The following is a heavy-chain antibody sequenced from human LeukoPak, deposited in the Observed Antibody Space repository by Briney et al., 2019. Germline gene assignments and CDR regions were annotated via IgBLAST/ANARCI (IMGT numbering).Heavy chain of an antibody. V-gene: IGHV3-48*03. CDR1: GFTFSSYE. D-gene: IGHD3-9*01. CDR3: AREPGPNYDILTGYYSDYYYYGMDV. J-gene: IGHJ6*04. CDR2: ISSSGSTI. Sequence: GGSLRLSCAASGFTFSSYEMNWVRQAPGKGLEWVSYISSSGSTIYYADSVKGRFTIFRDNAKNSLYLQMNSLRAEDTAVYYCAREPGPNYDILTGYYSDYYYYGMDVWGKGTTVTVSS.